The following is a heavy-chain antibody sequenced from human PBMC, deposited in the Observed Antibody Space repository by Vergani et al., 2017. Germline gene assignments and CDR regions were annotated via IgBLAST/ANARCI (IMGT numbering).Heavy chain of an antibody. V-gene: IGHV3-30*03. Sequence: QVQLVESGGGVVQPGRSLRLSCETSGLMFNNYGMHWVRQAPGKGLEWVAVISSDGSNKHYADSVKGRFTISRDNSKNTLYLQMNSLRAEDTAVYYCTRDRPFRVLEYTQGYWGQGTLVTVSS. D-gene: IGHD3-3*01. CDR1: GLMFNNYG. J-gene: IGHJ4*02. CDR3: TRDRPFRVLEYTQGY. CDR2: ISSDGSNK.